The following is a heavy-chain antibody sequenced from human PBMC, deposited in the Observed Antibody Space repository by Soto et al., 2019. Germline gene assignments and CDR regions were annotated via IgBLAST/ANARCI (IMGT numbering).Heavy chain of an antibody. Sequence: EVQLLESGGGLVQPGGSLRLSCAASGFTFSSFAVSWVRQAPGKGLEWVSAISGSGGRTYYADSVKGRFTISRDNSKSTLYLQMNGLRVDDTAVYYCAKDTSGATSWYYWYFVLWGRGTLVTVSS. V-gene: IGHV3-23*01. D-gene: IGHD6-13*01. CDR2: ISGSGGRT. CDR1: GFTFSSFA. J-gene: IGHJ2*01. CDR3: AKDTSGATSWYYWYFVL.